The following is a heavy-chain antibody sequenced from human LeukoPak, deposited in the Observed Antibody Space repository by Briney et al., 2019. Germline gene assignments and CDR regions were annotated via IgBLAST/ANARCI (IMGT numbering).Heavy chain of an antibody. V-gene: IGHV3-49*04. D-gene: IGHD3-10*01. CDR3: TRAVSYSNVYYFDY. Sequence: GGSLRLSCTASGFTFGDYAMSWVRQAPGKGLEWVGFIRSKAYGGTTEYAASVKGRFTISRDDSKSTAYLQMNSLKTEDTAVYYCTRAVSYSNVYYFDYWGQGTLVTVSS. CDR1: GFTFGDYA. J-gene: IGHJ4*02. CDR2: IRSKAYGGTT.